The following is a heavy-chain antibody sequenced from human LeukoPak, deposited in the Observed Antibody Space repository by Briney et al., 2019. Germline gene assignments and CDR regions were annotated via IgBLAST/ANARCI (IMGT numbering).Heavy chain of an antibody. CDR1: GFTFSSYA. CDR3: ARDKQRPRSYYYYYYGMDV. Sequence: GGSLRLSCAASGFTFSSYAMHWVRQAPGKGLEWVAVISYDGSNKYYADSVKGRFTISRDNSKNTLYLQMNSLRAEDTAVYYCARDKQRPRSYYYYYYGMDVWGKGTTVTVSS. CDR2: ISYDGSNK. D-gene: IGHD6-25*01. J-gene: IGHJ6*04. V-gene: IGHV3-30*04.